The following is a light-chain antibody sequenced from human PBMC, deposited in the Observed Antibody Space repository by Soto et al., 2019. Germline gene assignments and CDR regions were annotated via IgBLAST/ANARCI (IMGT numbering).Light chain of an antibody. V-gene: IGLV2-14*01. Sequence: QSVLTQPASVSGSPGQSITISCTGTSSDVGGYNYVSWYQQHPGKVPKLMIYDVSNRPSGVSNRFSGSKSGNTASLTISGLQGEDEADYYCSSYTSSSTYVFGTGTKDTVL. CDR2: DVS. CDR3: SSYTSSSTYV. J-gene: IGLJ1*01. CDR1: SSDVGGYNY.